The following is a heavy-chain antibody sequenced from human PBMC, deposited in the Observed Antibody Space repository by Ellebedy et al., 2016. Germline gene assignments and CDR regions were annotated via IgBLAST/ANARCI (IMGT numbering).Heavy chain of an antibody. V-gene: IGHV3-48*04. CDR3: AREVDTAMVPYYYYYGMDV. J-gene: IGHJ6*02. D-gene: IGHD5-18*01. Sequence: GGSLRLXXAASGFTFSSYSMNWVRQAPGKGLEWVSYISSSSSTIYYADSVKGRFTISRDNAKNSLYLQMNSLRAEDTAVYYCAREVDTAMVPYYYYYGMDVWGQGTTVTVSS. CDR2: ISSSSSTI. CDR1: GFTFSSYS.